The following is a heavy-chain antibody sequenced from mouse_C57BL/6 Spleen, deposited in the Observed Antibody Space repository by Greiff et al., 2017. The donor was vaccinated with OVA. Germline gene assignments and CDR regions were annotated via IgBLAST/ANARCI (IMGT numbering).Heavy chain of an antibody. CDR2: IHPNSGST. Sequence: QVQLQQPGAELVKPGASVKLSCKASGYTFTSYWMHWVKQRPGQGLEWIGMIHPNSGSTNYNEKFKSKATLTVDKSSSTPYMQLSSLTSEDSAVYYCARWYYGSSYFDYWGQGTTLTVSP. CDR1: GYTFTSYW. D-gene: IGHD1-1*01. J-gene: IGHJ2*01. CDR3: ARWYYGSSYFDY. V-gene: IGHV1-64*01.